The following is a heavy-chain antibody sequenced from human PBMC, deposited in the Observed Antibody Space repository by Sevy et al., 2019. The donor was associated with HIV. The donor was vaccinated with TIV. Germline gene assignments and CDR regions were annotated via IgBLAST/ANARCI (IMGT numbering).Heavy chain of an antibody. CDR2: TYYTGST. V-gene: IGHV4-59*01. J-gene: IGHJ6*02. CDR1: GGSISVYY. D-gene: IGHD3-22*01. Sequence: SETLSLTCTVSGGSISVYYWNWIRQYPGKGLEWIGYTYYTGSTSYNPSLKSRVTISLDTSKSQFSLKLTSVTAADTAVYYCAAYSSGYRYYGMDVWGQGTTVTVSS. CDR3: AAYSSGYRYYGMDV.